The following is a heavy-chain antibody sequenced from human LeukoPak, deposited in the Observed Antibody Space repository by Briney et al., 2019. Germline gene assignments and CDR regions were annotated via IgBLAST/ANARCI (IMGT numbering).Heavy chain of an antibody. CDR2: MNPNSGNT. Sequence: ASVKVSCKYSGYTFTRYDINWVRQATGQGLEWMGWMNPNSGNTGYAQKFQGRVTMTRNTSISTAYMELSSLRSEDTAVYYCARVIRDIVVVPAAMKDWGQGTLVTVSS. V-gene: IGHV1-8*01. CDR3: ARVIRDIVVVPAAMKD. D-gene: IGHD2-2*01. CDR1: GYTFTRYD. J-gene: IGHJ4*02.